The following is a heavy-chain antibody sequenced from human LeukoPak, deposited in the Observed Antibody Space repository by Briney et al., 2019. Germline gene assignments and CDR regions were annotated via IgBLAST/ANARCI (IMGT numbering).Heavy chain of an antibody. V-gene: IGHV4-34*01. CDR3: ARGWGLLWFGELGNWFDP. D-gene: IGHD3-10*01. CDR2: INHSGST. J-gene: IGHJ5*02. Sequence: PSETLSLTCAVYGGSFSGYYWSWIRQPPGKGLEWIGEINHSGSTNYNPSRKSRVTISVDTSKNQFSLKLSSVTAADTAVYYCARGWGLLWFGELGNWFDPWGQGTLVTVSS. CDR1: GGSFSGYY.